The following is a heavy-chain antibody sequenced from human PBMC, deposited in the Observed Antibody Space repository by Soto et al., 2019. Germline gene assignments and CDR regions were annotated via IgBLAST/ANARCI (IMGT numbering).Heavy chain of an antibody. CDR1: GGSISSGGYY. D-gene: IGHD3-22*01. CDR2: IYYSGST. Sequence: SETLSLTCTVSGGSISSGGYYWSWIRQHPGKGLEWIGYIYYSGSTYYNPSLKSRVTISVDTSKNQFSLKLSSVTAADTAVYYCARDLYDYDSSGPGLDAFDIWGQGTMVTVSS. V-gene: IGHV4-31*03. J-gene: IGHJ3*02. CDR3: ARDLYDYDSSGPGLDAFDI.